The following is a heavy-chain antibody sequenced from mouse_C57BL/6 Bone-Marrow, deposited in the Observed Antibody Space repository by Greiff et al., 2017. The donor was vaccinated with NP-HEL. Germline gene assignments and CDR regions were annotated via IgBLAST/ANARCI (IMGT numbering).Heavy chain of an antibody. CDR2: ISDGGSYT. J-gene: IGHJ4*01. Sequence: DVMLVDSGGCLFMPGGSLPLSCAASRFTFRCYSMSLFLHTPFNMLAWVATISDGGSYTYYPDNVKGRFTISRDNAKNNLYLQMSHLKSDDTAMYYCARVIYYDSYAMDYWGQGTSVTVSS. CDR3: ARVIYYDSYAMDY. D-gene: IGHD2-1*01. V-gene: IGHV5-4*03. CDR1: RFTFRCYS.